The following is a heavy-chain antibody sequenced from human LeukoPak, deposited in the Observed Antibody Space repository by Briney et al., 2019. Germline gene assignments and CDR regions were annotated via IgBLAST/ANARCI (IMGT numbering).Heavy chain of an antibody. V-gene: IGHV1-46*01. CDR2: INPSGGST. J-gene: IGHJ4*02. CDR1: GYTFTSYY. D-gene: IGHD3-16*02. Sequence: GASVKVSCKASGYTFTSYYMHWVRQAPGQGLEWMGIINPSGGSTSYAQKFQGRVTMTRDMSTSTVYMELSRLRSDDTAVYYCARVLRLGELSLSHFDYWGQGTLVTVSS. CDR3: ARVLRLGELSLSHFDY.